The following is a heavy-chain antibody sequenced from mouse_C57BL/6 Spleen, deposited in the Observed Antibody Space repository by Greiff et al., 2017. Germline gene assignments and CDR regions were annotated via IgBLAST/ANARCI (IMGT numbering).Heavy chain of an antibody. Sequence: EVQLVESGGGLVQPGGSLSLSCAASGFTFTDYYMSWVRQPPGKALEWLGFIRNKANGYTTEYSASVKGRFTISRDNSQSILYLQMNALRAEDSATYYCARLYGNYDYFDYWGQGTTLTVSS. CDR3: ARLYGNYDYFDY. CDR1: GFTFTDYY. V-gene: IGHV7-3*01. J-gene: IGHJ2*01. D-gene: IGHD2-1*01. CDR2: IRNKANGYTT.